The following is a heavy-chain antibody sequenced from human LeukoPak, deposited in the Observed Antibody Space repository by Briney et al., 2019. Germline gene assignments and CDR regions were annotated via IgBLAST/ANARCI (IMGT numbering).Heavy chain of an antibody. CDR2: IYPGDSDT. V-gene: IGHV5-51*01. J-gene: IGHJ4*02. D-gene: IGHD3-22*01. CDR3: ARLKRGGEILKYYYDSSGYYRGVLDY. Sequence: GESLKISCKGSGYSFTSYWIGWVRQMPGKGLEWMGIIYPGDSDTRYSPSFQGQVTISADKSISTAYLQWSSLKASDTAMYYCARLKRGGEILKYYYDSSGYYRGVLDYWGQGTLVTVSS. CDR1: GYSFTSYW.